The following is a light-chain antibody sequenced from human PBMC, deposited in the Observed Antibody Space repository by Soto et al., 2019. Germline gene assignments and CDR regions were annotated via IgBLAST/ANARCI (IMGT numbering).Light chain of an antibody. CDR2: AAS. Sequence: DIQMTQSPSSLSASVGDRVTITCRASQSISSYLNWYQQKPGKAPKLLIYAASSLQSGVPSRFSGSGSGTDFTLTISSLQPEDFATYDCQHSYSTPRYTFGQGTKLEIK. CDR3: QHSYSTPRYT. J-gene: IGKJ2*01. CDR1: QSISSY. V-gene: IGKV1-39*01.